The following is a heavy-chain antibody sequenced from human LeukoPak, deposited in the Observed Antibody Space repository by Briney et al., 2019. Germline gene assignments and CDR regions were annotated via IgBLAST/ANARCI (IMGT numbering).Heavy chain of an antibody. D-gene: IGHD1-14*01. CDR1: GFSFSGHW. CDR2: ITNDGSST. CDR3: GTPQGGNPAY. Sequence: GGSLRLSCTASGFSFSGHWMHWVRQAPGKGLVWVSRITNDGSSTTYADSVKGRFTISRDNAKNMLYLQVNSLRAEDTAVYYCGTPQGGNPAYWGQGTLVTVSS. V-gene: IGHV3-74*01. J-gene: IGHJ4*02.